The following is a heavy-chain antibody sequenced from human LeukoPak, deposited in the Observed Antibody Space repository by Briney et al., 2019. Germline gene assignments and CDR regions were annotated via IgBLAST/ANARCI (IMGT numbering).Heavy chain of an antibody. D-gene: IGHD3-10*01. V-gene: IGHV1-18*01. CDR1: GYTFTNYD. CDR3: ARDSGYYYMDV. J-gene: IGHJ6*03. CDR2: ISAYNGNT. Sequence: ASVKVSCKASGYTFTNYDINWVRQATGQGFEWLGWISAYNGNTNYAQKLQGRVTMTTDTSTSTAYMELRSLRSDDTAVYYCARDSGYYYMDVWGKGTTVTVSS.